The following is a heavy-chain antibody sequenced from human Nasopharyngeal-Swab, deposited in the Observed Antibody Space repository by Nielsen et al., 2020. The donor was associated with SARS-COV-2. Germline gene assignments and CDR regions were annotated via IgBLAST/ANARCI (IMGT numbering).Heavy chain of an antibody. V-gene: IGHV1-2*02. CDR3: ARVGLVGARYYYGMDV. CDR1: GYTFTGYY. D-gene: IGHD1-26*01. CDR2: INPNSGGT. J-gene: IGHJ6*02. Sequence: ASVKVSCKASGYTFTGYYMHWVRQAPGQGREWMGWINPNSGGTNYAQKFQGRVTMTRDTSISTAYMELSRLRSDDTAVYYYARVGLVGARYYYGMDVWGQGTTVTVSS.